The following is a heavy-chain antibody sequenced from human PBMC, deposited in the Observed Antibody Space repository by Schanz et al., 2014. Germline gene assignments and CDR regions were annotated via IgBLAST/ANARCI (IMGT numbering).Heavy chain of an antibody. CDR3: ARRASCSRIGCPFDS. D-gene: IGHD2-2*01. CDR1: GFTFSSYA. Sequence: VQLVESGGGVVQPGRSLRLSCAASGFTFSSYAMSWVRQAPGKGLEWVANIKQDGSEKYYVDAVKGRFTISRDNSRNTLYLQMNSLRTEDTAVYYCARRASCSRIGCPFDSWGQGTLVTVSS. J-gene: IGHJ4*02. CDR2: IKQDGSEK. V-gene: IGHV3-7*02.